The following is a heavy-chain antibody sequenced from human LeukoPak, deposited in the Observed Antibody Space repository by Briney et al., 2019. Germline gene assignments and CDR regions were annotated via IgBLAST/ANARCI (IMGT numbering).Heavy chain of an antibody. J-gene: IGHJ3*02. CDR2: INSDAITT. CDR3: TRGGSPPEALGDAFDM. CDR1: GFTFSSYW. Sequence: GGSLRLSCAASGFTFSSYWMHWVRNAPGKGLVWVSRINSDAITTRYADSVKGRFTLSRDNAKNTLYLQMNSLRAEDTAVYYCTRGGSPPEALGDAFDMWGQGAMVTVSS. D-gene: IGHD1-26*01. V-gene: IGHV3-74*01.